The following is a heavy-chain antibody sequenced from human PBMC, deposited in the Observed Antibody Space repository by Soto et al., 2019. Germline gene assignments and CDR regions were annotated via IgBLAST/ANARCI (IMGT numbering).Heavy chain of an antibody. Sequence: QVQLVQSGAEVKKPGSSVKVSCKASGGSFSSYAISWVRQATGQGLEWMGGIIPIFGTANYAQKFQGRVTITADESTSTAYMELSSLRSEDTAVYYRAIYLSPAMVSYYYYGMDVWGQGTTVTVSS. CDR2: IIPIFGTA. D-gene: IGHD5-18*01. CDR3: AIYLSPAMVSYYYYGMDV. V-gene: IGHV1-69*01. J-gene: IGHJ6*02. CDR1: GGSFSSYA.